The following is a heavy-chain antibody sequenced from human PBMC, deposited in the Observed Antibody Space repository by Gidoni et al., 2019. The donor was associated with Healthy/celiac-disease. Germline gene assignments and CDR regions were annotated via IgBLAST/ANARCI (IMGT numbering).Heavy chain of an antibody. CDR2: ISPGDSDT. V-gene: IGHV5-51*01. J-gene: IGHJ3*02. CDR3: ARSGHSGRAFDI. D-gene: IGHD2-15*01. CDR1: GYSFTNYW. Sequence: EVQLVQSGAVVKKPGESLKISCEGSGYSFTNYWIGWVRQRPGKGLEWMGIISPGDSDTRYSPSFQGQVTISADKSINTAYLQWSSLKASETAIYYCARSGHSGRAFDIWGQGTMVTVSS.